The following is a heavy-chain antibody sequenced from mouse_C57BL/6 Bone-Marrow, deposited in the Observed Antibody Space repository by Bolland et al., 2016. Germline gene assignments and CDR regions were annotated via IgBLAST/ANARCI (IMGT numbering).Heavy chain of an antibody. D-gene: IGHD4-1*01. J-gene: IGHJ3*01. CDR2: PNYGTT. V-gene: IGHV1-39*01. Sequence: PNYGTTSYNQKFKGKATLTVDQSSSTAYMQLNSLTSEDSAVYYCAKLGPPWFAYWGQGTLV. CDR3: AKLGPPWFAY.